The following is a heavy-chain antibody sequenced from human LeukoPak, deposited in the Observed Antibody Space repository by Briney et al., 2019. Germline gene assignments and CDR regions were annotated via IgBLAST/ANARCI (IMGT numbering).Heavy chain of an antibody. Sequence: GGSLRLSCAASGMTFSHHGMNWVRQAPGKGLEWVSSISGSGNKTSYGESVKGRFTISRDNSRNTVYLQMNSLRDEDTAIYYCARHTRVAAGAKSDYWGQGTLVTVSS. CDR3: ARHTRVAAGAKSDY. J-gene: IGHJ4*02. V-gene: IGHV3-23*01. D-gene: IGHD6-13*01. CDR2: ISGSGNKT. CDR1: GMTFSHHG.